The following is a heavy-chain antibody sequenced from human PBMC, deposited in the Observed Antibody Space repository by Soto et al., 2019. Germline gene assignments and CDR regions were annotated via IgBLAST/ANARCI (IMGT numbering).Heavy chain of an antibody. CDR3: ARSIAVAGIGRFDP. V-gene: IGHV1-18*01. D-gene: IGHD6-19*01. J-gene: IGHJ5*02. Sequence: GASVKVSCKASGYTFTSYGISWVRQAPGQGLEWMGWISAYNGNTNYAQKLQGRVTMTTDTSTSTAYMELRSLRSDDTAVCYCARSIAVAGIGRFDPWGQGTLVTVSS. CDR1: GYTFTSYG. CDR2: ISAYNGNT.